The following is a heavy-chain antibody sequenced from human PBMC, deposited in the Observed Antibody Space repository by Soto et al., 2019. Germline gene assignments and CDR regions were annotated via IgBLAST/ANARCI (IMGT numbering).Heavy chain of an antibody. CDR3: ARANYFESSGPFDY. D-gene: IGHD3-22*01. CDR1: CGSFSGYY. J-gene: IGHJ4*02. Sequence: SETLSLTCAVYCGSFSGYYWSWIRQPPGKGLEWIGEINYSGSTNYNPSLKSRVTLSVDTSRKQFSLKVSSVTAADTAVYYCARANYFESSGPFDYWGPGTLVTVSS. CDR2: INYSGST. V-gene: IGHV4-34*09.